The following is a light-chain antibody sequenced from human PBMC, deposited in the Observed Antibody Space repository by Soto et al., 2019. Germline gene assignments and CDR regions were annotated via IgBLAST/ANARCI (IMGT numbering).Light chain of an antibody. V-gene: IGLV2-23*01. Sequence: QSALTQPASVSGSPGQSITISCTGTSSDVGSYNLVSWYQQHPGKAPKLMIYEGSKRPSGVSNRFSGSKSGNTASLTISGLQAEDEVDYYCCSYAGSSTWVFGGGTKVTVL. J-gene: IGLJ3*02. CDR3: CSYAGSSTWV. CDR2: EGS. CDR1: SSDVGSYNL.